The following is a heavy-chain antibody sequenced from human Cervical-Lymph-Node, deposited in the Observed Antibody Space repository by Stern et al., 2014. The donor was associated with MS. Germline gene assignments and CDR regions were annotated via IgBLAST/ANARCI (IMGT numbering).Heavy chain of an antibody. CDR3: ARAIGFCSGGNCEPYYYYGIDV. CDR1: GFRFDDYA. D-gene: IGHD2-15*01. J-gene: IGHJ6*02. Sequence: EVQLVESGGDLVQPGRSLRLSCAASGFRFDDYAMYWVRQAPGKGLEWVSGISWSSGKIGYAGSVKGRFTISRDNVKNSLFLQMNSLRSEDTASYYCARAIGFCSGGNCEPYYYYGIDVWGQGTRVTVSS. V-gene: IGHV3-9*01. CDR2: ISWSSGKI.